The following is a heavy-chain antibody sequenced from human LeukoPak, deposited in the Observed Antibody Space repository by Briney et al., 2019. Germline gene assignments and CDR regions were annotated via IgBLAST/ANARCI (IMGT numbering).Heavy chain of an antibody. D-gene: IGHD3-10*01. J-gene: IGHJ6*02. CDR2: IYYSGST. V-gene: IGHV4-59*01. CDR3: ARDHSYYGSGYYYGMDV. CDR1: GGSISSYY. Sequence: SETLSLTCTVSGGSISSYYWSWIRQPPGKGLEWIGYIYYSGSTNCNPSLKSRVTISVDTSKNQFSLKLSSVTAADTAVYYCARDHSYYGSGYYYGMDVWGQGTTVTVSS.